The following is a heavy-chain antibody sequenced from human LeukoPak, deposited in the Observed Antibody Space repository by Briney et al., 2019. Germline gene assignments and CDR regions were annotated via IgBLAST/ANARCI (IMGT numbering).Heavy chain of an antibody. CDR2: ISLYNGNT. CDR1: GYAFSRIT. Sequence: ASVKVSCKASGYAFSRITISWVRQAPGQGLEWMGWISLYNGNTNYAQKFQGSVTMTRDTSTTTVSMELRSLRSDDTAVYYCASPSSSYHDALDIWGQGTMVTVSS. D-gene: IGHD2-15*01. CDR3: ASPSSSYHDALDI. J-gene: IGHJ3*02. V-gene: IGHV1-18*01.